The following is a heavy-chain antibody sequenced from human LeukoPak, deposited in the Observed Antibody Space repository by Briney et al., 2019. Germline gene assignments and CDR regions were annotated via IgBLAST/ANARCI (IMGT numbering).Heavy chain of an antibody. CDR1: GFTFSSYA. V-gene: IGHV3-23*01. J-gene: IGHJ4*02. Sequence: GGSLRLSCAASGFTFSSYAMSWVRQAPGKGLEWVSAISGSGGSTYYADSVKGRFTISRDNSKNTLYLQMNSLRAEDTAVYYCAKDSLALWSGYYGACDYWGQGTLVTVSS. CDR2: ISGSGGST. CDR3: AKDSLALWSGYYGACDY. D-gene: IGHD3-3*01.